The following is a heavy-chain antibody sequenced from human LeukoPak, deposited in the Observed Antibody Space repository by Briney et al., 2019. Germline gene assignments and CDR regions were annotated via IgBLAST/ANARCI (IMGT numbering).Heavy chain of an antibody. V-gene: IGHV3-23*01. CDR1: GFTFSNYA. Sequence: GGTLRLSCAVSGFTFSNYAMSWVRQAPGKGLEWVSVISGSGGRTNYADSVKGRFTISRDNSKNTLYLQMNSLRVEDTAVYYCARVGSIAAAGTPDYWGQGTLVTVSS. D-gene: IGHD6-13*01. J-gene: IGHJ4*02. CDR3: ARVGSIAAAGTPDY. CDR2: ISGSGGRT.